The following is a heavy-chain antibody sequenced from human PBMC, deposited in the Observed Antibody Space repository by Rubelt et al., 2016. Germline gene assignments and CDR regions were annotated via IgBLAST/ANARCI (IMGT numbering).Heavy chain of an antibody. J-gene: IGHJ6*02. V-gene: IGHV3-23*01. D-gene: IGHD3/OR15-3a*01. CDR2: ISGSGYST. CDR3: TSAMPGCWSGDGV. CDR1: GYSISSGYY. Sequence: LQLQESGPGLVKPSETLSLTCTVSGYSISSGYYWGWIRQPPGKGLEWVSGISGSGYSTYYADSVKGRFTISRDNSKKTLYLQINSRKIEDTAVYYCTSAMPGCWSGDGVWGQGTTVIVSS.